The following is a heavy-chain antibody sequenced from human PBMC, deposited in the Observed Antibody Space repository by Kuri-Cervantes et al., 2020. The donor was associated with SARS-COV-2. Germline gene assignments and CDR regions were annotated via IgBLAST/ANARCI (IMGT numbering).Heavy chain of an antibody. CDR2: IYTSGST. CDR3: ARRGALSAFDI. V-gene: IGHV4-4*07. Sequence: ESLKISCTVSGGSISSYYWSWIRQPAGKGLEWIGRIYTSGSTYYNPSLKSRVTISVDTSKDQFSLKLSSVTAADTAMYYCARRGALSAFDIWGQGTMVTVSS. CDR1: GGSISSYY. D-gene: IGHD2/OR15-2a*01. J-gene: IGHJ3*02.